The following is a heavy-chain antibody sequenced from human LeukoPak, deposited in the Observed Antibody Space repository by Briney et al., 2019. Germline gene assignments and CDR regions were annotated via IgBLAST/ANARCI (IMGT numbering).Heavy chain of an antibody. Sequence: PSGGSLRLSCAASGFTFSSYDMTWVRQAPGKGLEWVSTFGGSGTSTYYADSVKGRFTISRDNSKNMLYLQMNGLRAEDTAVYYCAKGSSCDYWGQGTLVTVSS. V-gene: IGHV3-23*01. D-gene: IGHD2-15*01. CDR2: FGGSGTST. J-gene: IGHJ4*02. CDR3: AKGSSCDY. CDR1: GFTFSSYD.